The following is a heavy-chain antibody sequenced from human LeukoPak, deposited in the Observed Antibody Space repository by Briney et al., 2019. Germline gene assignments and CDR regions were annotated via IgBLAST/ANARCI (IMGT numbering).Heavy chain of an antibody. J-gene: IGHJ4*02. V-gene: IGHV3-21*01. CDR1: GFTFSPYS. CDR2: ISSSSSYI. D-gene: IGHD4-17*01. CDR3: ARDANGDYVFDY. Sequence: GGSLRLSCAASGFTFSPYSMNWVRQAPGKGLEWVSSISSSSSYIYYADSVKGRFTISRGNAKNSLYLQMNSLRAEDTAVYYCARDANGDYVFDYWGQGTLVTVSS.